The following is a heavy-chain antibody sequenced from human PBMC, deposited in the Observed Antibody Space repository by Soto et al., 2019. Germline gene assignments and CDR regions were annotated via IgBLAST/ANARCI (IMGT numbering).Heavy chain of an antibody. V-gene: IGHV3-23*01. D-gene: IGHD5-12*01. CDR3: ATDRGYSGYDNCFDS. CDR2: ISGSADST. Sequence: GRSXRLWYAAAGCTFSNPGMSWVRQAPGQGLEWVSAISGSADSTYYADSVKGRFTISRDNSVNTLYLQMNSLRAEDTAVYYCATDRGYSGYDNCFDSWGQGALVTVSS. CDR1: GCTFSNPG. J-gene: IGHJ5*01.